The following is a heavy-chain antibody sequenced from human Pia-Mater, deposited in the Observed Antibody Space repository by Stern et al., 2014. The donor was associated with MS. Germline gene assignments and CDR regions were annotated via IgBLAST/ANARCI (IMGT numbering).Heavy chain of an antibody. J-gene: IGHJ4*02. D-gene: IGHD3-16*02. CDR3: STLVAH. CDR1: GFNFNDLY. V-gene: IGHV3-11*01. Sequence: VQLVESGGGLVKPGGPLRLSCAASGFNFNDLYINWIRQSPGKGLELIAYISSSGTSVHYADSVKGRFIVSRNKDSNSFYLQMDSLRAEDTAIYYCSTLVAHWGQGTLVTVSS. CDR2: ISSSGTSV.